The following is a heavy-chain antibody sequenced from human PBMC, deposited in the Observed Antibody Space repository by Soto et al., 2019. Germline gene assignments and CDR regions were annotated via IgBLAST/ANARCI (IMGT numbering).Heavy chain of an antibody. V-gene: IGHV2-5*02. CDR3: IQSRCGGDCLQSYASHYYYGMDV. CDR1: GFSLSTDGVA. Sequence: SGPTLVNPTQTLTLTCTFSGFSLSTDGVAVGWIRQPPGKALEWLALIYWDDDKRYSPSLKSRLTITKDTSKNQVVLTMTNMDPVDTATYYCIQSRCGGDCLQSYASHYYYGMDVWGQGTKVTVSS. D-gene: IGHD2-21*02. CDR2: IYWDDDK. J-gene: IGHJ6*02.